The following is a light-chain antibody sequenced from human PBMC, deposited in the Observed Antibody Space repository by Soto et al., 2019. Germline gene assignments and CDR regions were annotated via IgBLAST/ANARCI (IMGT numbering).Light chain of an antibody. CDR2: DAS. J-gene: IGKJ4*01. CDR3: QQRSDWPLT. V-gene: IGKV3-11*01. CDR1: QSVSSY. Sequence: EIVLTQSPATLSLSPGERVTLSCRVSQSVSSYFAWYQQKPGLAPRLLIYDASTRAAGIPARFSGSGSGTDFTLTISSLEPDDFAVYYCQQRSDWPLTFGGGTKVEIK.